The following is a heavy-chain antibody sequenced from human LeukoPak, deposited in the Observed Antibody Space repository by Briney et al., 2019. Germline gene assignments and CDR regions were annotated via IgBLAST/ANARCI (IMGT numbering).Heavy chain of an antibody. J-gene: IGHJ3*02. Sequence: PGGSLRLSCAASGFTVSSNYMSWVRQAPGKGLEWVSIIYSGGSTYYADSVKGRFTISRDNSKNTLYLQMNSLRAEDTAVYHRARDRGAGAFDIWGQGTMVTVSS. V-gene: IGHV3-66*01. CDR2: IYSGGST. CDR3: ARDRGAGAFDI. CDR1: GFTVSSNY. D-gene: IGHD1-26*01.